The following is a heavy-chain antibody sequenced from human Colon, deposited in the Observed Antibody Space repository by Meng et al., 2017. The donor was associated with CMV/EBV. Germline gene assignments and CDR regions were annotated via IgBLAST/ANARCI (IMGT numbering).Heavy chain of an antibody. CDR2: TNEDGSDK. CDR1: GSSFSNSW. Sequence: GESLKLSCAASGSSFSNSWMLWVRRAPGKGLEWVAKTNEDGSDKYYVDSVKGRFTIFRDNAKNSVYLQMNSLRAEDTAVYYCASTGPLYGLYFCYWGQGTLVTVSS. V-gene: IGHV3-7*01. D-gene: IGHD2-8*01. J-gene: IGHJ4*02. CDR3: ASTGPLYGLYFCY.